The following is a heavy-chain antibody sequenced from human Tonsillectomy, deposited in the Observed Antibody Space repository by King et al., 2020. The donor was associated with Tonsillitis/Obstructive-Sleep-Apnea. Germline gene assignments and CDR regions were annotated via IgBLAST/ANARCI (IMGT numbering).Heavy chain of an antibody. CDR2: ISYDGSNK. D-gene: IGHD5-18*01. V-gene: IGHV3-30*18. Sequence: QLVQSGGGVVQPGRSLRLSCAASGLTFSNYGMHWVRQAPGKGLEWVAVISYDGSNKYYADSVKGRFTISRDNSKNTLYLQMNSLRAEDTAVYYCAKETVGFSDYYMDVWGKGTTVTVSS. CDR1: GLTFSNYG. CDR3: AKETVGFSDYYMDV. J-gene: IGHJ6*03.